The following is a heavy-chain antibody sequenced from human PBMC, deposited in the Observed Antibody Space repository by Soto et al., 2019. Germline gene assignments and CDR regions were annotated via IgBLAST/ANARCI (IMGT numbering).Heavy chain of an antibody. J-gene: IGHJ3*02. CDR2: IIPIFGTA. D-gene: IGHD2-2*01. CDR3: ASPSEYCSSNSCPDPSAFDI. CDR1: GGTFSSYA. V-gene: IGHV1-69*13. Sequence: ASVKVSCKASGGTFSSYAISWVRQAPGQGLEWMGEIIPIFGTANYAQKFQGRVTITADESTSTAYMELSSLRSEDTAVYYCASPSEYCSSNSCPDPSAFDIWGQGTMVTV.